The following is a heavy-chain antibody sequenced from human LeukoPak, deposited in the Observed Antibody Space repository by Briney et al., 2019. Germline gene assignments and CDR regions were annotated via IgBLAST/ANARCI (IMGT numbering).Heavy chain of an antibody. J-gene: IGHJ4*02. D-gene: IGHD3-22*01. CDR2: ISGGST. CDR1: GFTVSSNE. Sequence: PGGSLRLSCAASGFTVSSNEMSWVRQAPGKGLEWVSSISGGSTYYADSRKGRFTISRDNSKNTLHLQMNSLRAEDTAVYSQPRNTYYYDSSGPRRGQGTLVTVSS. CDR3: PRNTYYYDSSGPR. V-gene: IGHV3-38-3*01.